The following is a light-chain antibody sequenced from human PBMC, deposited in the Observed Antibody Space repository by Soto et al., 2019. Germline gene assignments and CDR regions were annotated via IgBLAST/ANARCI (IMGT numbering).Light chain of an antibody. CDR3: QQSDTYRS. J-gene: IGKJ1*01. Sequence: DIQLTQSPSTLSAFVGDRVTITCRASQSISSWLAWYQQKPGKAPKLLIYKASSLESGVPSRFSGSGSGTEFTLTISSLQPDDFGTYYCQQSDTYRSFGQGTTVEIK. CDR2: KAS. CDR1: QSISSW. V-gene: IGKV1-5*03.